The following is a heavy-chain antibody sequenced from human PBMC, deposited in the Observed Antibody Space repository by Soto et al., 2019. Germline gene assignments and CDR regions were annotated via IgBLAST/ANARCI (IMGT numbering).Heavy chain of an antibody. CDR1: GFTFSDYY. D-gene: IGHD1-26*01. CDR2: SRNKANSYSI. CDR3: ARYSGSYRRAFDI. Sequence: GGSLRLSCAVSGFTFSDYYMDWVRQAPGKGPEWVGLSRNKANSYSIEYAASVKDRFTISRDDSKNSLYLQMNSLKTEDTAVYYCARYSGSYRRAFDIWGQGTMVTVSS. V-gene: IGHV3-72*01. J-gene: IGHJ3*02.